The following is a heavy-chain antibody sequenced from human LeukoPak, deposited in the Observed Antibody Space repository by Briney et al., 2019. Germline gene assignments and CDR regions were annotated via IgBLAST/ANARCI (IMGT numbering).Heavy chain of an antibody. D-gene: IGHD1-26*01. CDR3: ARGDRALVHDAFDI. Sequence: AASVKVSCKASGGTFSSCSISWVRQAPGQGFEWMGGIIPIFGTPNYAQKFQGRVTITTDESTSTAYMELSSLRSEDTALYYCARGDRALVHDAFDIWGQGTVVTVSS. CDR1: GGTFSSCS. CDR2: IIPIFGTP. V-gene: IGHV1-69*05. J-gene: IGHJ3*02.